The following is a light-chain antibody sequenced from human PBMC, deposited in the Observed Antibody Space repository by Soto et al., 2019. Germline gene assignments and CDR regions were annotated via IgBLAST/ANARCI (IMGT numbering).Light chain of an antibody. CDR1: QSVNTY. CDR3: QQSYSTPRS. CDR2: AAS. V-gene: IGKV1-39*01. J-gene: IGKJ3*01. Sequence: DIQMTQSPSSLSASVGDRVTITCRASQSVNTYLNWYQQKPGKAPKLLIYAASTLHSGVPSRFSGSGSGTDFTLAISSLQPEDFATYYCQQSYSTPRSLGPGTKVDIK.